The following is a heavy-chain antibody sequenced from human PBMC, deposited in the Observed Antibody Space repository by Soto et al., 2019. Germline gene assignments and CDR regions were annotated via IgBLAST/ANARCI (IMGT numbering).Heavy chain of an antibody. CDR3: AKDGGNYGDYPIEPSFDY. CDR2: ISYDGSNK. J-gene: IGHJ4*02. CDR1: GFTFSSYG. V-gene: IGHV3-30*18. D-gene: IGHD4-17*01. Sequence: GGSLRLSCAASGFTFSSYGMHWVRQAPGKGLEWVAVISYDGSNKYYADSVKGRFTISRDNSKNTLYLQMNSLRAEDTAVYYCAKDGGNYGDYPIEPSFDYWGQGTLVTVSS.